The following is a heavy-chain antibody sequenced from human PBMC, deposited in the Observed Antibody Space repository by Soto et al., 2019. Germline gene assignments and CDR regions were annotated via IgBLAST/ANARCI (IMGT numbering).Heavy chain of an antibody. CDR2: ISAYNGNT. Sequence: EASVKVSCKASGYTFTSYGISWVRQAPGQGLEWMGWISAYNGNTNYAQKLQGRVTMTTDTSTSTAYMELRSLRSDDTAVYYCARVVGYYYDSSRDAFDIWGQGTMVTVSS. CDR3: ARVVGYYYDSSRDAFDI. V-gene: IGHV1-18*04. D-gene: IGHD3-22*01. J-gene: IGHJ3*02. CDR1: GYTFTSYG.